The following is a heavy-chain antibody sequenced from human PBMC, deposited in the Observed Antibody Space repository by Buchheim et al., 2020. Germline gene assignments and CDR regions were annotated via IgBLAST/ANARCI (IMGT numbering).Heavy chain of an antibody. CDR2: ISYDGSNK. CDR1: GFTFSSYG. V-gene: IGHV3-30*18. J-gene: IGHJ4*02. D-gene: IGHD5-24*01. CDR3: AKVDGYDLYHFDY. Sequence: QVQLVESGGGVVQPGRSLRLSCAASGFTFSSYGMHWVRQAPGKGLEWVAVISYDGSNKYYADSVKGRFTISRDNSKNTLYLQMNSLRAEDTAVYYCAKVDGYDLYHFDYWGQGTL.